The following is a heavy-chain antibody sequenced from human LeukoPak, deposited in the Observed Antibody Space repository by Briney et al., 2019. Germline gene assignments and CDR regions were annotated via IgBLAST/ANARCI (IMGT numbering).Heavy chain of an antibody. CDR1: GGSMSPYY. CDR3: ARDRSSSHLDY. D-gene: IGHD6-13*01. CDR2: QYYSGAT. V-gene: IGHV4-59*12. Sequence: SETLSLTCSVSGGSMSPYYWNWIRQPPGKGLEWIGYQYYSGATDYNPSLKSRVTFSVDTSKNLFSLKLNSVTAADTAVYYCARDRSSSHLDYWGQGTLVTVSS. J-gene: IGHJ4*02.